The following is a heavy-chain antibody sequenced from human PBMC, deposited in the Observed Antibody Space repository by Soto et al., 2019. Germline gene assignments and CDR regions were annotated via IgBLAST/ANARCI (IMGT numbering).Heavy chain of an antibody. CDR2: MNPNSGET. D-gene: IGHD6-19*01. Sequence: QEQLVQSGAEVKKPGASVKVSCKTSGYTFTDYDINRVRQATGQGLEWIGWMNPNSGETGYAQKFQGRVTMTRSASLNTAYLELSSLRSEDTAVYYCARVAVAVRPRWYNWFDPWGQGTLVTVSS. V-gene: IGHV1-8*01. J-gene: IGHJ5*02. CDR3: ARVAVAVRPRWYNWFDP. CDR1: GYTFTDYD.